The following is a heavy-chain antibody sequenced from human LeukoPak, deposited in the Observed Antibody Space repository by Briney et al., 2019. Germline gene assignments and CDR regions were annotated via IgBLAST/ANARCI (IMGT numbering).Heavy chain of an antibody. CDR1: GGSISSSSYS. D-gene: IGHD5-12*01. CDR2: IYYSGST. V-gene: IGHV4-39*01. Sequence: PSETLSLTCTVSGGSISSSSYSWGWIRQPPGKGLEWIGSIYYSGSTYYNPSLKSRVTISVDTSKNQFSLKLSFVTAADTAVYYCARQRRMVATGVDYWGQGTLVTVSS. CDR3: ARQRRMVATGVDY. J-gene: IGHJ4*02.